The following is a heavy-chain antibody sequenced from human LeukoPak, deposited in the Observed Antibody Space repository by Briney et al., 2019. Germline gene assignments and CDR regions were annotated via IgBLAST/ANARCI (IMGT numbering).Heavy chain of an antibody. D-gene: IGHD2-15*01. CDR3: VRDFSCSGSSCLLFDS. J-gene: IGHJ4*02. Sequence: PRGSLSLSRAASGFTFSIYAMSWVCQAPGKGLAWVSGLNEDGGYTYYADSVKGRFTISRDNSENTLYLQMSSLRAEDTAIYYCVRDFSCSGSSCLLFDSWGQGSLTSVSS. CDR2: LNEDGGYT. V-gene: IGHV3-23*01. CDR1: GFTFSIYA.